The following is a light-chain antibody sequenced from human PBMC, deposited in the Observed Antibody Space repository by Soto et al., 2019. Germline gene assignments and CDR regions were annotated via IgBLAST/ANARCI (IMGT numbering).Light chain of an antibody. CDR3: AAWDDSLGGSWL. Sequence: QSALTQPASVSGSPGQSITISCTGTSGDIGSYNRVSWYQQHPGKAPKLIIYEVTDRPSGVSNRFSGSKSGNTASLTISGLQAEDEAEYYCAAWDDSLGGSWLFGGGTKLTVL. J-gene: IGLJ3*02. CDR1: SGDIGSYNR. V-gene: IGLV2-14*01. CDR2: EVT.